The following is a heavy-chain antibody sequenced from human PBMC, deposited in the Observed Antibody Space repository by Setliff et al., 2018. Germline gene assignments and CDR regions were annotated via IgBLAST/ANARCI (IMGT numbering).Heavy chain of an antibody. V-gene: IGHV3-74*01. D-gene: IGHD3-22*01. CDR3: ARVPHYYDSSGFSYYFDY. J-gene: IGHJ4*02. CDR2: ISGDASEI. CDR1: GSTFSNFW. Sequence: LSCAASGSTFSNFWLHWVRQAPGKGLEWISRISGDASEIYYANSVTGRFTISRDNAKNTVYLQMNNLRAEDTAVYFCARVPHYYDSSGFSYYFDYWGQGTLVTVSS.